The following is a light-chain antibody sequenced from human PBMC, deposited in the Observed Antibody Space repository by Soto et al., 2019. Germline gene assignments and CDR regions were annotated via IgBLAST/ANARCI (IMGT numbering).Light chain of an antibody. CDR1: QSVSSY. CDR2: GAS. CDR3: HQRQSWPRT. V-gene: IGKV3-11*01. Sequence: EIVFTQSPSTLSLSPGERATLSCRASQSVSSYLAWYQQKPGQAPRLLIYGASSRATGIPDRFSGSGSGTDFTLTISDVEPEDFAVYYCHQRQSWPRTFGQGTKVAIK. J-gene: IGKJ1*01.